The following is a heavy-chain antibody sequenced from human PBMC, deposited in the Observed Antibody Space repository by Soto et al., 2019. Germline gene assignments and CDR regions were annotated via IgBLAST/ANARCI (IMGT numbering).Heavy chain of an antibody. D-gene: IGHD2-15*01. CDR3: ARGRRDIVVVVAATGPVGGFDP. V-gene: IGHV4-34*01. CDR2: INHSGST. Sequence: SETLSLTCAVYGGSFSGYYWSWIRQPPGKGLEWIGEINHSGSTNYNPSLKSRVTISVDTSKNQFPLKLSSVTAADTAVYYCARGRRDIVVVVAATGPVGGFDPWGQGTLVTVSS. J-gene: IGHJ5*02. CDR1: GGSFSGYY.